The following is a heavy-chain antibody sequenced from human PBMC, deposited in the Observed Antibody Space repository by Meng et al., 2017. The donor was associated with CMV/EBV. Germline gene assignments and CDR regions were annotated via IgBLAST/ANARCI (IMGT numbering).Heavy chain of an antibody. CDR1: GFTFSSYS. Sequence: GESLKISCAASGFTFSSYSMNWVRQAPGKGLEWVSSISSSSSYIYYADSVKGRFTISRDNAKNSLYLQMNSLRAEDTAVYYCARSGQVPHFDYWGQGTLVTVSS. CDR3: ARSGQVPHFDY. V-gene: IGHV3-21*01. D-gene: IGHD1-1*01. J-gene: IGHJ4*02. CDR2: ISSSSSYI.